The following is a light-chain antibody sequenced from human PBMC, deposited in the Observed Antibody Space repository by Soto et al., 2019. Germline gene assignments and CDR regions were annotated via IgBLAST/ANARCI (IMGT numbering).Light chain of an antibody. CDR3: HHYYTYPYA. CDR1: QHISTF. CDR2: GAS. Sequence: AIRMTQSPSSFSASTGDRVTITCRASQHISTFLAWYQQKPRKAPKLLIYGASTLESGVPSRFSGSGSGTDFTLTISRLQSEDFATYYCHHYYTYPYAFGQGTKLEIE. J-gene: IGKJ2*01. V-gene: IGKV1-8*01.